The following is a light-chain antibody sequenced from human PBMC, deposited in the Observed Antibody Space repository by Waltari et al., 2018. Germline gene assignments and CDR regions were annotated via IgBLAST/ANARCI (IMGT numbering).Light chain of an antibody. CDR1: QSVGND. V-gene: IGKV3-11*01. J-gene: IGKJ2*01. CDR3: QQRSNWPLST. CDR2: DAS. Sequence: EIVLTHSPATLSMSPGERATLSCRASQSVGNDLAWFQQKPGQAPRLLIYDASNRATGIPARFSGSGSGTDFTLTISSLEPEDFAVYYCQQRSNWPLSTFGQGTKLEIK.